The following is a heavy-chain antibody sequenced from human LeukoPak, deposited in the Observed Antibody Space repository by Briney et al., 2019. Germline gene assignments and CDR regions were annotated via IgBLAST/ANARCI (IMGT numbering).Heavy chain of an antibody. CDR2: IYYSGST. D-gene: IGHD3-3*01. CDR3: ARGGENFWSGYMDV. CDR1: GGTISSRSYY. Sequence: SETLSLTCTVSGGTISSRSYYWGWIRQPPGKGLEWIGSIYYSGSTYYNPSLKSRVTISVDTSKNQFSLKLSSVTAADTAVYYCARGGENFWSGYMDVWGKGTTVTVSS. J-gene: IGHJ6*03. V-gene: IGHV4-39*07.